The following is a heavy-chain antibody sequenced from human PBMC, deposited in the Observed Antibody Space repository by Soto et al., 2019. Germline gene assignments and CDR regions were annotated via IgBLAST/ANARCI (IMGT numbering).Heavy chain of an antibody. CDR3: ARDGIVGDIYENSGGIDV. J-gene: IGHJ6*02. Sequence: PSETLSLTCAVYGGSFSGYYWSWIRQPPGKGLEWIGEINHSGSTNYNPSLKSRVTISVDTSKNQFSLKPSSVTAADTAVYYCARDGIVGDIYENSGGIDVWGQGSTVTVYS. D-gene: IGHD1-26*01. CDR2: INHSGST. V-gene: IGHV4-34*01. CDR1: GGSFSGYY.